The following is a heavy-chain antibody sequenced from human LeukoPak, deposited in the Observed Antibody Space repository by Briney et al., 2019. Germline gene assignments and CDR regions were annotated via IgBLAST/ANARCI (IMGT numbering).Heavy chain of an antibody. J-gene: IGHJ4*02. CDR3: ARVSVLRFLEWYPYYFDY. Sequence: ASVKVSCKASGGTFSSYAISWVRQAPGQGLEWMGWINPNSGGTNYAQKFQGRVTMTRDTSISTAYMELSRLRSDDTAVYYCARVSVLRFLEWYPYYFDYWGQGTLVTVSS. V-gene: IGHV1-2*02. D-gene: IGHD3-3*01. CDR1: GGTFSSYA. CDR2: INPNSGGT.